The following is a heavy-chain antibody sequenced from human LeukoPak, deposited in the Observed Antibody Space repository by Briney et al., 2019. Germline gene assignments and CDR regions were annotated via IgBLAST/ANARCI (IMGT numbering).Heavy chain of an antibody. CDR2: INSDGGST. D-gene: IGHD6-19*01. J-gene: IGHJ4*02. CDR3: ARVIYSGWEGELSD. CDR1: GFTLSSYW. V-gene: IGHV3-74*01. Sequence: TGGSLRHSCAASGFTLSSYWMHWVRQAPGEGPVWVSRINSDGGSTSHADSVMGRFTISRDNAKNTLYLQMNSLRGEDTAVYYCARVIYSGWEGELSDWGQGTLVTVSS.